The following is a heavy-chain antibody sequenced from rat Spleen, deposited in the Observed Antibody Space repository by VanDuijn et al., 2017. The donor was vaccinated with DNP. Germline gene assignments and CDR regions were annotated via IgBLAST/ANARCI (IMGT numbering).Heavy chain of an antibody. J-gene: IGHJ2*01. V-gene: IGHV4-2*01. CDR1: GFNFNDYW. CDR3: TSNPHIRTAAPFDY. D-gene: IGHD3-8*01. CDR2: IKKDSSTI. Sequence: EVKLVESGGGLVQPGRSLKLSCAASGFNFNDYWMGWVRQAPGKGLEWIGQIKKDSSTINYTPSLKEKFTISRDNVQNILYLQMSKLGSEDTATYYCTSNPHIRTAAPFDYWGQGVMVTVSS.